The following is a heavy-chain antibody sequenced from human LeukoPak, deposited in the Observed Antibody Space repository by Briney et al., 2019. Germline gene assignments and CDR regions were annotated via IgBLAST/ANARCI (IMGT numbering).Heavy chain of an antibody. CDR2: IYTSGTT. CDR1: IGTLNSYY. D-gene: IGHD1-26*01. Sequence: SETLSLTCTVSIGTLNSYYWGWVRQPAGKGLEWIGRIYTSGTTNYSPSLKSRLSMSVDTSKNQFSLRLRSVTAADTAVYYCGEQGYAASYYFLDYWSHGTVVTVSS. V-gene: IGHV4-4*07. CDR3: GEQGYAASYYFLDY. J-gene: IGHJ4*01.